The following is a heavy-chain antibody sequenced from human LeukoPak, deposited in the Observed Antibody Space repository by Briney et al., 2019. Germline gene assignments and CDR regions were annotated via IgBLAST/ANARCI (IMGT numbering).Heavy chain of an antibody. Sequence: ASVKVSCKASGYTFTSYGVNWVRQAPGQGLEWMGWISPYSGNTNYAQNLQGRVTMTTDTSTSTAYIEVRNLRSDDTAVYYCARDYCSSASCYGGNIDPWGQGTLVTVSS. J-gene: IGHJ5*02. D-gene: IGHD2-2*01. CDR3: ARDYCSSASCYGGNIDP. CDR2: ISPYSGNT. V-gene: IGHV1-18*01. CDR1: GYTFTSYG.